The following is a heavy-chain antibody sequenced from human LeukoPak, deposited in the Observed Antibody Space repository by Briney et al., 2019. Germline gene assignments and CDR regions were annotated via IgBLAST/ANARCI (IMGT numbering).Heavy chain of an antibody. CDR3: ARGRLIAVAGTPLQYYYYYMDV. CDR2: IYYSGST. CDR1: GGSISSYY. J-gene: IGHJ6*03. V-gene: IGHV4-59*01. D-gene: IGHD6-19*01. Sequence: SETLSLTCTVSGGSISSYYWSWIRQPPGKGLEWIGYIYYSGSTNYNPSLKSRVTISVDTSKNQFSLKLSSVTAADTAVYYCARGRLIAVAGTPLQYYYYYMDVWGKGTTVTVSS.